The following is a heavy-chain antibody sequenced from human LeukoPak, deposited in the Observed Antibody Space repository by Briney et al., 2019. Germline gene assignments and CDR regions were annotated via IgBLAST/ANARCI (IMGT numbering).Heavy chain of an antibody. J-gene: IGHJ4*02. V-gene: IGHV3-21*04. CDR2: ISSSSSYI. CDR3: ARVGFIDSSGWGDFDY. Sequence: PGGSLRLSCAASGFTFSSYSMNWVRQAPGKGLEWVSSISSSSSYIYYADSVKGRFTISRDNAKNSLYLQMNSLRAEDTAVYYCARVGFIDSSGWGDFDYWGQGTLVTVSS. D-gene: IGHD6-19*01. CDR1: GFTFSSYS.